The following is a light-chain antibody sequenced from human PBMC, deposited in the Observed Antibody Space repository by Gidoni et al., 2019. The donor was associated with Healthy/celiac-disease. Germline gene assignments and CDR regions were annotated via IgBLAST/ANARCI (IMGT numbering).Light chain of an antibody. CDR3: QQYGSSPLT. J-gene: IGKJ4*01. Sequence: EIVLTQSPGTLSLSPGERATLSCRASQSVSSSYLAWYQQKPGQAPRLLIYGASSRATGIPDRVSGSGSGTDFTLTISRLEPEDVAVYYCQQYGSSPLTFGGXTKVEIK. V-gene: IGKV3-20*01. CDR1: QSVSSSY. CDR2: GAS.